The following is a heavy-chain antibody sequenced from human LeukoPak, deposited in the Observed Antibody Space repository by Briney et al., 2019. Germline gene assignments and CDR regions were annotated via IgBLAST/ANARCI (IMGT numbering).Heavy chain of an antibody. CDR2: IRGSGGST. CDR1: GFTFSSYA. D-gene: IGHD3/OR15-3a*01. J-gene: IGHJ1*01. Sequence: TGGSLRLSCVASGFTFSSYAMSWVRQAPGKGLEWVSTIRGSGGSTYYADSVKGRFTISRDNSKNTLSLQMNSLRAEDTAVYYCAKIFGLLAVYFQHWGQGTLVTVSS. CDR3: AKIFGLLAVYFQH. V-gene: IGHV3-23*01.